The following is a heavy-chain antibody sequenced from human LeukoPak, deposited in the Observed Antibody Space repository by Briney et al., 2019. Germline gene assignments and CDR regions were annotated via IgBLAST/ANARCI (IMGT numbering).Heavy chain of an antibody. Sequence: ASVKVSCKTSGYTFTDYYMHWVRQATGQGLEWMGWMNPTYGKTGFAQKFQGRVTMTRNTSITTAYMEPSSLRSDDTAVYYRARGPYYLNDYWGQGTLVTVSS. J-gene: IGHJ4*02. CDR2: MNPTYGKT. CDR3: ARGPYYLNDY. V-gene: IGHV1-8*02. CDR1: GYTFTDYY. D-gene: IGHD2/OR15-2a*01.